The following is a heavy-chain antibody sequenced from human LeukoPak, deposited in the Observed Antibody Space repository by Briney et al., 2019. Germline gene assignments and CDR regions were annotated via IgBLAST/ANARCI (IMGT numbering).Heavy chain of an antibody. CDR2: INPNTGST. D-gene: IGHD6-19*01. Sequence: ASVKVSCKASGYTFIGYFMHWVRQAPGQGLEWMGWINPNTGSTDYSQKFQGGVTLTRDTSISTAYMELSRLRSDDTAVYYCARNYYTTAWYPFDYWGQGTLVTVSS. J-gene: IGHJ4*02. V-gene: IGHV1-2*02. CDR3: ARNYYTTAWYPFDY. CDR1: GYTFIGYF.